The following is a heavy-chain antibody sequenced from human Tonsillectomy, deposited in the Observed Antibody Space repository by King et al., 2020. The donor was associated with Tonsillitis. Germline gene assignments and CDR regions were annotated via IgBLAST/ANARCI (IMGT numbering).Heavy chain of an antibody. J-gene: IGHJ3*02. D-gene: IGHD6-19*01. CDR2: VYYSGST. CDR3: ARHEYSNNRGWYVGVAFDI. V-gene: IGHV4-39*01. CDR1: GGSISSNTYY. Sequence: QLQESGPGLVKPSETLSLTCSVSGGSISSNTYYWGWIRQPPGKGLEWIGNVYYSGSTYYNPSLRSRVTISVDTSKNQFSLKLSSVTAADTAVYYCARHEYSNNRGWYVGVAFDIWGQGTLVTVSS.